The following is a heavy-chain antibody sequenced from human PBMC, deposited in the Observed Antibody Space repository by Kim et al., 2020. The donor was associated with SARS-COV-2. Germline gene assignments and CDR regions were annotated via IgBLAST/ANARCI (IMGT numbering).Heavy chain of an antibody. CDR1: GFTFSDYA. CDR3: VKQEGHPRDSYYMDV. Sequence: GGSLRLSCAASGFTFSDYAMTWVRQAPGKGLEWVSFINGDGYIIYYANSVKGRFTISRDNSKNMLFLQLSSLRAEDTALYYWVKQEGHPRDSYYMDVWG. J-gene: IGHJ6*03. CDR2: INGDGYII. V-gene: IGHV3-23*01.